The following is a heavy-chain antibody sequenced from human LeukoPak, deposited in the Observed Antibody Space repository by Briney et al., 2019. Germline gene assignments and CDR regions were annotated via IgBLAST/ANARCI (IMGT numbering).Heavy chain of an antibody. D-gene: IGHD3-3*01. V-gene: IGHV3-66*01. Sequence: PGGSLRLSCAASGFTVNSNYMSWVRQAPGKGLEWVSVIYSGGNTYYADSVKGRFTISRDNSKSTLYLQMNGLGAEDTAVYYCATTPSYSGFWSGPPNWFDPWGQGTLVTVSS. J-gene: IGHJ5*02. CDR1: GFTVNSNY. CDR3: ATTPSYSGFWSGPPNWFDP. CDR2: IYSGGNT.